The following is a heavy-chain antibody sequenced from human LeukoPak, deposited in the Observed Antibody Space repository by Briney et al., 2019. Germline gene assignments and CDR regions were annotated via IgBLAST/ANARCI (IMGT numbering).Heavy chain of an antibody. CDR3: ARDLYYYDSSDRRFDP. CDR1: GGSISSSSYY. J-gene: IGHJ5*02. V-gene: IGHV4-39*07. CDR2: IYYSGST. D-gene: IGHD3-22*01. Sequence: TSETLSLTCTVSGGSISSSSYYWGWIRQPPGKGLEWIGSIYYSGSTYYNPSLKSRVTISVDTSKNQFSLKLSSVTAADTAVYYCARDLYYYDSSDRRFDPWGQGTLVTVSS.